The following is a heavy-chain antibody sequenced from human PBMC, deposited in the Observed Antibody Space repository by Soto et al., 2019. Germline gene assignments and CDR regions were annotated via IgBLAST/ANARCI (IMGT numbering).Heavy chain of an antibody. V-gene: IGHV1-69*12. J-gene: IGHJ6*02. Sequence: QVQLVQSGAEVKKPGSSVKVSCKASGGTFSSYAISWVRQAPGQGLEWMGGIIPIFGTANYAQKFQGRVTITADESTSTAYMELSSLRSEDTAVYYCASGGGDCGGDCYPHYYYGMDVWGQGTTVTVSS. CDR2: IIPIFGTA. D-gene: IGHD2-21*02. CDR3: ASGGGDCGGDCYPHYYYGMDV. CDR1: GGTFSSYA.